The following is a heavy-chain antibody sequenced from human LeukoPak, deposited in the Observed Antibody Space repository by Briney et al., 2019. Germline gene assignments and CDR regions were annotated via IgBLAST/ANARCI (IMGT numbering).Heavy chain of an antibody. J-gene: IGHJ5*02. D-gene: IGHD2-21*02. Sequence: PGKSLRLSCAASGFLFSSYCFHWVRQAPGKGLEWVAAISYDGSDNYYAESVKGRFTISRDNSKDTLYLQMNSLRTEDTAVYYCARGSHIVVVAALNTWGQGTLVAVSS. CDR3: ARGSHIVVVAALNT. CDR2: ISYDGSDN. V-gene: IGHV3-30*14. CDR1: GFLFSSYC.